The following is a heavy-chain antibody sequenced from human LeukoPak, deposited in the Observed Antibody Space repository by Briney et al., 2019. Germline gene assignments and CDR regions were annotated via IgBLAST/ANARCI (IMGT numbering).Heavy chain of an antibody. CDR3: TREGVYSPDPSSYHRLPFDI. D-gene: IGHD3-16*02. J-gene: IGHJ3*02. Sequence: SVKVSCKASGDNFSSYVFTWVRQAPGQGLEWMGRIIPILDVANFAQKFKGRVSITADKSTNTAHLELSNLRSEDTAVYYCTREGVYSPDPSSYHRLPFDIWGKGTVVIVSS. V-gene: IGHV1-69*04. CDR1: GDNFSSYV. CDR2: IIPILDVA.